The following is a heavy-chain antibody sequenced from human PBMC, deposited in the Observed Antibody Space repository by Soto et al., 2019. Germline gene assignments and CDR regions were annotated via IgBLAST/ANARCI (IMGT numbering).Heavy chain of an antibody. Sequence: QVQLMESGGGVVQPGRSLRLSCAASGFTFSSYGMHWVRQAPGKGLEWVAVIWYDGSNKYYADSVKGRFTISRDNSKNTLYLQMNSLRAEDTAVYYCARELASRPGIAVAGTALDYWGQGTLVTVSS. V-gene: IGHV3-33*01. CDR3: ARELASRPGIAVAGTALDY. CDR2: IWYDGSNK. CDR1: GFTFSSYG. J-gene: IGHJ4*02. D-gene: IGHD6-19*01.